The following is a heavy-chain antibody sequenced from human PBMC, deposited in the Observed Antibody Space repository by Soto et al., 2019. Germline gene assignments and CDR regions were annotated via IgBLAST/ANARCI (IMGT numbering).Heavy chain of an antibody. V-gene: IGHV4-34*01. CDR1: GGSFSGYY. CDR2: INHSGST. J-gene: IGHJ6*02. CDR3: ARGGYDFWSGYWLYYGMDV. D-gene: IGHD3-3*01. Sequence: SETLSLTCAVYGGSFSGYYWSWIRQPPGKGLEWIGEINHSGSTNCNPSLKSRVTISVDTSKNQFSLKLSSVTAADTAVYYCARGGYDFWSGYWLYYGMDVWGQGTTVTVSS.